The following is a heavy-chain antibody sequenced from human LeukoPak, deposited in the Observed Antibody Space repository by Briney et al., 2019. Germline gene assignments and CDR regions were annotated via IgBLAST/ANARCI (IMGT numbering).Heavy chain of an antibody. J-gene: IGHJ4*02. V-gene: IGHV4-4*07. CDR1: GGSISSYY. D-gene: IGHD6-13*01. CDR2: IYTSGST. CDR3: ARDRQDSSSWGDFDY. Sequence: SETLSLTCTVSGGSISSYYWSWIRQPAGKGLEWIGRIYTSGSTNYNPSLKSRVTMSVDTSKNQFSLKLRSVTAADTAVYYCARDRQDSSSWGDFDYWGQGTLVTVSS.